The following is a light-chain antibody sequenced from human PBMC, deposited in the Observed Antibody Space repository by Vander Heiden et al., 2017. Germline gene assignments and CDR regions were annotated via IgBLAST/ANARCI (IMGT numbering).Light chain of an antibody. V-gene: IGKV3-20*01. CDR3: HHECSSALYT. CDR2: GAA. J-gene: IGKJ2*01. Sequence: EIVLTQSPGTLSLSPGDRATLSCRASQSVSSTYLAWYQQKPGQAPRLLIYGAASRATGIPDRFSGSGSGADFTLTISRLEPEDFAVYYCHHECSSALYTFGQGTKLEIK. CDR1: QSVSSTY.